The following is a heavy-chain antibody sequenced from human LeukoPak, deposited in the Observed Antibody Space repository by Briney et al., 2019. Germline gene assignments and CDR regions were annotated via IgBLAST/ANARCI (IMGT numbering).Heavy chain of an antibody. Sequence: GGSLRLSCAASGFTFSSYAMHWVRQAPGKGLEYVSAISSNGGSTYYANSVKGRFTISRDNSKNTLYLQMGSLRAEDMAVYYCARVLNPGVAFDIWGQGTMVTFS. CDR3: ARVLNPGVAFDI. CDR2: ISSNGGST. J-gene: IGHJ3*02. CDR1: GFTFSSYA. D-gene: IGHD7-27*01. V-gene: IGHV3-64*01.